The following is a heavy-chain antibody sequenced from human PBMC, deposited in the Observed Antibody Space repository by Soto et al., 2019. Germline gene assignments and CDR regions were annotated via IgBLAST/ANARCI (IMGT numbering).Heavy chain of an antibody. J-gene: IGHJ4*02. CDR1: GVSISSYY. Sequence: QVQLQESGPGLVKPSETLSLTCTVSGVSISSYYWSWIRQPPGKGLEWIGYSYYSGRTNYNPSLKSRVTISVDTSKNQFSLKLSSVTAADTAVYYCARGGWKLFDYWGQGTLVTVSS. CDR3: ARGGWKLFDY. CDR2: SYYSGRT. V-gene: IGHV4-59*01. D-gene: IGHD6-19*01.